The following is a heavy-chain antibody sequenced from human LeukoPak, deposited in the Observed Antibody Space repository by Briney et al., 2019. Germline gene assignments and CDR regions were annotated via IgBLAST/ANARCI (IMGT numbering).Heavy chain of an antibody. V-gene: IGHV4-39*07. CDR3: AIKTSHNWFDP. CDR2: INHSGST. J-gene: IGHJ5*02. Sequence: PSGTLSLTCTVSGDSISSSSSYWGWIRQPPGKGLEWIGEINHSGSTNYNPSLKSRVTISVDTSKNQFSLKLSSVTAADTAVYYCAIKTSHNWFDPWGQGTLVTVSS. CDR1: GDSISSSSSY.